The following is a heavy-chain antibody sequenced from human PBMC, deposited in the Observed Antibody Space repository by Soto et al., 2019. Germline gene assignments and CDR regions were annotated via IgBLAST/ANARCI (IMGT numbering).Heavy chain of an antibody. CDR3: ARAASFDI. V-gene: IGHV3-48*03. CDR2: ISSGGSPI. CDR1: GFSFSSYE. J-gene: IGHJ3*02. Sequence: EVQLVESGGGLVQPGGSLRLSCAVSGFSFSSYEMNWVRQAPGKGLEWVSYISSGGSPIYYADSVKGRFTISRDNAKNSLYLQMNILRAEDTAVYYCARAASFDIWGQGTLVTVSS.